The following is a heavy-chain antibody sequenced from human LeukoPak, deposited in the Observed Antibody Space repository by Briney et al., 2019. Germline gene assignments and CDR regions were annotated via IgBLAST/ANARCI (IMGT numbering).Heavy chain of an antibody. CDR1: GFIFSSYW. CDR3: AKDDAYLQYDD. V-gene: IGHV3-7*03. D-gene: IGHD5-24*01. Sequence: GGSLRLSCVASGFIFSSYWMSWVRQAPGKGLEWVANIKQDGSEKYYVDSVKGRFIISRDNAKNSLFLQMNSLRAEDTAIYYCAKDDAYLQYDDWGQGTLVTVSS. J-gene: IGHJ4*02. CDR2: IKQDGSEK.